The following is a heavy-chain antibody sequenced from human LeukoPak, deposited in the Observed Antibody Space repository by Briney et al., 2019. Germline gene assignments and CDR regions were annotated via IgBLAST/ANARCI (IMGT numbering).Heavy chain of an antibody. CDR2: IYHSGNT. J-gene: IGHJ3*01. CDR1: GYSISSGYY. D-gene: IGHD2-2*01. Sequence: SETLSLTCAVSGYSISSGYYWGWIRQPPGKGLEWIGSIYHSGNTYYNPSLKSRVTISVDTSKNQFSLKLSSVTAADTAMYYCARNIVVVPTVTGAFDVWGQGTMATVSS. V-gene: IGHV4-38-2*01. CDR3: ARNIVVVPTVTGAFDV.